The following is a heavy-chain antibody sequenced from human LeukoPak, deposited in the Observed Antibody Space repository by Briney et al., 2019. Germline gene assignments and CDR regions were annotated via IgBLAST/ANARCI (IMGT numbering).Heavy chain of an antibody. CDR2: IYTSGSI. D-gene: IGHD3-9*01. J-gene: IGHJ4*02. CDR3: ARDYDILTGYYDY. Sequence: NASETLSLTCTVPGGSISSYYWSWIRQPAGKGLEWIGRIYTSGSITYNPSLKSRVTMSVDTSKNQFSLKLSSVTAADPAVYYCARDYDILTGYYDYWGQGTLVTVSS. CDR1: GGSISSYY. V-gene: IGHV4-4*07.